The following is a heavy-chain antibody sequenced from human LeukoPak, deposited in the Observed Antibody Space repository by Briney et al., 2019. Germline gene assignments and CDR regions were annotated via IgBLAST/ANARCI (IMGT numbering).Heavy chain of an antibody. Sequence: PGGSLRLSCAASGFTFSSYGMHWVRQAPGKGLEWVACIRYDGSNKYYTDSVKGRFTISRDNSKNTLYLQMNSLRAEDTAVYYCAKGVGYCSGGSCQQFDYWGQGTLVTVSS. CDR1: GFTFSSYG. D-gene: IGHD2-15*01. CDR3: AKGVGYCSGGSCQQFDY. CDR2: IRYDGSNK. J-gene: IGHJ4*02. V-gene: IGHV3-30*02.